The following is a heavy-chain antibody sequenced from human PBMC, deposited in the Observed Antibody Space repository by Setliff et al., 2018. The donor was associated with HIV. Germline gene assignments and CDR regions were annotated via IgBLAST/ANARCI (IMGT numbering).Heavy chain of an antibody. V-gene: IGHV4-61*02. CDR3: ARGRFVGFDYYLTAYFDS. Sequence: SETLSLTCTVADGSISTGSYYWSWVRQPAGRGLEWIGRIYTSGSTNYNPSLKSRVTMSVDTSKNQFSLNLTSVTAADTAVYYCARGRFVGFDYYLTAYFDSLGQGTLVTV. CDR2: IYTSGST. D-gene: IGHD1-26*01. J-gene: IGHJ4*02. CDR1: DGSISTGSYY.